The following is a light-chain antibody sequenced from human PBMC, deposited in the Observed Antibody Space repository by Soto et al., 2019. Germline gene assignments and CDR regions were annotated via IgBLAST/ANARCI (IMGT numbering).Light chain of an antibody. Sequence: DIQMTQSPSTLSASVRDRVTITCRASHSISGWLAWYQQKPGKAPKLLIYDASSLESGVPSRFSGSESQTGFTLTISRLEPEDFAVYYCQQYAFSPRTFGQGTKVDIK. V-gene: IGKV1-5*01. CDR1: HSISGW. CDR3: QQYAFSPRT. CDR2: DAS. J-gene: IGKJ1*01.